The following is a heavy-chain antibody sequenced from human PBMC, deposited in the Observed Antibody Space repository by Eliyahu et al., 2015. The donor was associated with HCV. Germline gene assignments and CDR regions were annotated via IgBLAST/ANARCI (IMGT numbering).Heavy chain of an antibody. Sequence: EVQLLESGGGLVQPGGSLRLSCAASGFTFSSYAXSWVRXAPGKGLXWVSAISGSGGSTYYADSVKGRFTISRDNSKNTLYLQMNSLRAEDTAVYYCAKDRKWVRYDSSGYTAFDIWGQGTMVTVSS. V-gene: IGHV3-23*01. CDR3: AKDRKWVRYDSSGYTAFDI. J-gene: IGHJ3*02. CDR1: GFTFSSYA. D-gene: IGHD3-22*01. CDR2: ISGSGGST.